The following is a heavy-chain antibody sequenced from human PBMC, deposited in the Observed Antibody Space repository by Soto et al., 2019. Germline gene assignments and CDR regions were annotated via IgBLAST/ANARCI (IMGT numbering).Heavy chain of an antibody. V-gene: IGHV3-23*01. CDR2: ISGSGTTT. J-gene: IGHJ4*02. D-gene: IGHD5-12*01. CDR3: TKGGYGHY. Sequence: EVQVLESGGGLVQPGGSLRLSCAASGFTFSSYGMSWVRQAPGKGLEWVSVISGSGTTTYYADSVKGRFTISRDNSKNTLYLQMNSLRAEDTAIYYCTKGGYGHYWGQGTLVTVSS. CDR1: GFTFSSYG.